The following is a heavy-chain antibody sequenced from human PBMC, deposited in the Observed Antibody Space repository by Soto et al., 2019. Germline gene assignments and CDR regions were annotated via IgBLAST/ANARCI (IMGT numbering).Heavy chain of an antibody. CDR1: GGSISSGGYY. CDR3: ARGVSGYDSYYFDY. V-gene: IGHV4-31*03. J-gene: IGHJ4*02. Sequence: PSETLSLTCTVSGGSISSGGYYWSWIRQHPGKGLEWIGYIYYSGSTYYNPSLKSRVTISVDTSKNQFSLKLSSVTAADTAVYYCARGVSGYDSYYFDYWGQGTLVTVSS. D-gene: IGHD5-12*01. CDR2: IYYSGST.